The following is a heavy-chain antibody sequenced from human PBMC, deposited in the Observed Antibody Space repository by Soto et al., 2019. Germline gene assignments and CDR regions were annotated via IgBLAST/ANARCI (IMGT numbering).Heavy chain of an antibody. CDR2: IYYTGST. V-gene: IGHV4-59*01. CDR1: GGSISSYY. CDR3: TTRPSSVGWFDP. J-gene: IGHJ5*02. Sequence: PSETLSLTCSIAGGSISSYYGTWIRQPPGKGLEWIGNIYYTGSTNYSPSLKSRVTISIDTSKNQFSLQLTSVSAADTAMYYCTTRPSSVGWFDPWGQGTLVTVSS. D-gene: IGHD6-6*01.